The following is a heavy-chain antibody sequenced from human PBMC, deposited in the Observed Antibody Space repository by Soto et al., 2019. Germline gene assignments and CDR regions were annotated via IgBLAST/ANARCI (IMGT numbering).Heavy chain of an antibody. CDR3: ARESIIEGTDYGMDV. J-gene: IGHJ6*02. D-gene: IGHD3-10*01. CDR2: ISGSGNKT. CDR1: GFTFSTYA. Sequence: LRLSCGVSGFTFSTYAMSWVRQAPGKGLEWVSAISGSGNKTYYADSVKGRFTISRDNSKNTLYLQMNSLRAEDTAVYYCARESIIEGTDYGMDVWGQGTTVTVSS. V-gene: IGHV3-23*01.